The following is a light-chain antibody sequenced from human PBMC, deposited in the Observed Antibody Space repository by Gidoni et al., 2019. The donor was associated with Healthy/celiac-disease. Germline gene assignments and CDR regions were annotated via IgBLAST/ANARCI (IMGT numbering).Light chain of an antibody. J-gene: IGKJ4*01. Sequence: EIVMKQSQATLSVSPGERATLSCRASQSVSSNLAWYQQKPGQAPRLLIYGASTRATGIPARFSGSGSGTEFTLTISSLQSEDFAVYYCQQYNNWPRTFGEGTKVEIK. CDR1: QSVSSN. V-gene: IGKV3-15*01. CDR3: QQYNNWPRT. CDR2: GAS.